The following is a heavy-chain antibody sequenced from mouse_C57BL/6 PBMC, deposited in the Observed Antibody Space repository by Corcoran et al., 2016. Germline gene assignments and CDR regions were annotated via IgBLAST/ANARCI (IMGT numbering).Heavy chain of an antibody. V-gene: IGHV1-18*01. CDR1: GYTFTDYN. CDR2: INPNNGGT. CDR3: ARSKGSPWFAY. J-gene: IGHJ3*01. Sequence: EVQLQQSGPELVKPGASVKIPCTASGYTFTDYNMDWVKQSHGKSLEWIGDINPNNGGTIYNQKFKGKATFTVDKSSSTAYMELRSLTSEDTAVYYCARSKGSPWFAYWGQGTVVTVSA.